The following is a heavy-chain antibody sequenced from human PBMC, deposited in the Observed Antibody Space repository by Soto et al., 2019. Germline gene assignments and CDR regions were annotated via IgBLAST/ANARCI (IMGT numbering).Heavy chain of an antibody. D-gene: IGHD6-6*01. Sequence: QVQLVQSGAEVKEPGASVKVSCKASGYTFTTYGLSWVRQAPGQGLEWMGWISAYNGNTKYAQKFQGRVTMTTDTSTSTAYMELRSLTSDDTAVYYCARDRVADRPGWFDPWGQGTLVTVSS. CDR2: ISAYNGNT. J-gene: IGHJ5*02. CDR3: ARDRVADRPGWFDP. V-gene: IGHV1-18*04. CDR1: GYTFTTYG.